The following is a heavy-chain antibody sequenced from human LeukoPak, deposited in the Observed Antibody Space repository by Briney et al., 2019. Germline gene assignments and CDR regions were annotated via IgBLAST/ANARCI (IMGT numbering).Heavy chain of an antibody. CDR1: GFTFSSYG. Sequence: GGSLRLSCAASGFTFSSYGVHWVRQAPGKGLEWVAVISYDGSNKYYADSVKGRFTISRDNSKNTLYLQMNSLRAEDTAEYYCAKSLLTTASGTGRAFDIWGQGTMVTVSS. D-gene: IGHD1-26*01. J-gene: IGHJ3*02. V-gene: IGHV3-30*18. CDR2: ISYDGSNK. CDR3: AKSLLTTASGTGRAFDI.